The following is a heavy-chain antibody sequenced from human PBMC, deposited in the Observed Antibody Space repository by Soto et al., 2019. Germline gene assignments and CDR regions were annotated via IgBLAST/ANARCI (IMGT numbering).Heavy chain of an antibody. D-gene: IGHD3-3*01. CDR2: IWYDGSNK. CDR1: GFTFSSYG. CDR3: ARDRLYYDFWSGPRTRLENPPNPTFYGMDV. V-gene: IGHV3-33*01. Sequence: QVQLVESGGGVVQPGRSLRLSCAASGFTFSSYGMHWVRQAPGKGLEWVAVIWYDGSNKYYADSVKGRFTISRDNSKNTLYLQMNSLRAEDTAVYYCARDRLYYDFWSGPRTRLENPPNPTFYGMDVWGQGTTVTVSS. J-gene: IGHJ6*02.